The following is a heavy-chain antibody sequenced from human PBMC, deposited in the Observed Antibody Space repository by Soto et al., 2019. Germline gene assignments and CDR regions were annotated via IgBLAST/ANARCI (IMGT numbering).Heavy chain of an antibody. J-gene: IGHJ5*02. D-gene: IGHD3-10*01. CDR3: ARDLRGRGSGRFDP. V-gene: IGHV4-31*02. Sequence: WTWIRQHPGKGLEWSGYIYYSGVTYYNPSLKSRVTISVDTSKNQFSLKLSSVTAADTAMYYCARDLRGRGSGRFDPWGQGTLVTVSS. CDR2: IYYSGVT.